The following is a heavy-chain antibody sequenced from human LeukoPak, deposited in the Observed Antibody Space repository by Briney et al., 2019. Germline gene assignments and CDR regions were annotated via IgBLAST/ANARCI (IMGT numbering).Heavy chain of an antibody. CDR1: GFTFSSYS. J-gene: IGHJ4*02. D-gene: IGHD5-12*01. V-gene: IGHV3-48*01. CDR2: ISSSSSTI. Sequence: GGSLRLSCAAFGFTFSSYSMNWVRQAPGKGLEWGSYISSSSSTIYYADSVKGRFTISRDNAKNSLYLQMNSLRAEDTAVYYCARDRGSDYWGQGTLVTVSS. CDR3: ARDRGSDY.